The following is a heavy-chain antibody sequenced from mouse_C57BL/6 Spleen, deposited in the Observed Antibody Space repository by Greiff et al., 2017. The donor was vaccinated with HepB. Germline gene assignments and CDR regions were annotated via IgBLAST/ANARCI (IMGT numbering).Heavy chain of an antibody. V-gene: IGHV6-3*01. Sequence: EVQLVESGGGLVQPGGSMKLSCVASGFTFSNYWMNWVRQSPEKGLEWVAQIRLKSDNYATHYAESVKGRFTISRDDSKSSVYLQMNNLRAEDTGIYYCTGQGTTVASDYWGQGTTLTVSS. CDR1: GFTFSNYW. CDR2: IRLKSDNYAT. CDR3: TGQGTTVASDY. D-gene: IGHD1-1*01. J-gene: IGHJ2*01.